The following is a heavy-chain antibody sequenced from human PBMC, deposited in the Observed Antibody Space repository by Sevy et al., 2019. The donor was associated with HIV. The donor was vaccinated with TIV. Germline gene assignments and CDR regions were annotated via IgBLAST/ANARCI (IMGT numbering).Heavy chain of an antibody. D-gene: IGHD3-22*01. CDR3: AKTNYYDSSGSSIGDYFDY. Sequence: GGSLRLSCAASGFTFSSYAMSWVRQAPGKGLEWVSAISGSGGSTYYADSVKGRFTISRDNSKNTLDLQMNSLRAEDTAVYYCAKTNYYDSSGSSIGDYFDYWGQGTLVTVSS. V-gene: IGHV3-23*01. J-gene: IGHJ4*02. CDR2: ISGSGGST. CDR1: GFTFSSYA.